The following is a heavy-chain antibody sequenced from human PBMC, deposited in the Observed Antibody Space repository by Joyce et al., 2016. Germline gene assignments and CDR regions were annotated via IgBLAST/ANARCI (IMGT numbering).Heavy chain of an antibody. Sequence: QVQLQESGPGLVKPSETLSLICSVSGGSINDYYWNWIRQPAGKGLEWLGRFYSSGRTKYNPSIQSRVTMSVDTSKNQFSLRLSSVTAADTAVYFCARDIVAVPAAPDDAFDLWGQGTMVTVFS. CDR1: GGSINDYY. J-gene: IGHJ3*01. CDR3: ARDIVAVPAAPDDAFDL. D-gene: IGHD2-2*01. CDR2: FYSSGRT. V-gene: IGHV4-4*07.